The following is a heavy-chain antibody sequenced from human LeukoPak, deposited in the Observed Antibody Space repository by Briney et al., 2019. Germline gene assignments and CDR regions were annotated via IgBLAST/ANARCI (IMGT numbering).Heavy chain of an antibody. V-gene: IGHV1-3*01. CDR3: ARRPPPIVGGPIDY. CDR2: INAGNGNT. CDR1: GYTLTSYS. D-gene: IGHD2-21*01. J-gene: IGHJ4*02. Sequence: GGSVKGFFKGSGYTLTSYSMHWGGPAPGPRLEWVGWINAGNGNTKYSQKFQGRVTIIRDTSVSTAYMELSSLRSEDTAVYYCARRPPPIVGGPIDYWGQGTLVTVSS.